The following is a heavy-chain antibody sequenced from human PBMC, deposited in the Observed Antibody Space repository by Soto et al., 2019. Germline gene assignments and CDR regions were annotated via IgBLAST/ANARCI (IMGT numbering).Heavy chain of an antibody. CDR2: FSYRGRT. CDR1: ADSISNYY. Sequence: QVQLQESGPGLVKPSETLSLTCTVSADSISNYYWSWIRQPPGKGLEWIVYFSYRGRTNYNPSLKSRVTIPVDMSKNRFSLNVSAVTAADTAVYYCTRGGARACSVATCPMAYWGQGALVTVSS. CDR3: TRGGARACSVATCPMAY. D-gene: IGHD3-10*01. J-gene: IGHJ4*02. V-gene: IGHV4-59*01.